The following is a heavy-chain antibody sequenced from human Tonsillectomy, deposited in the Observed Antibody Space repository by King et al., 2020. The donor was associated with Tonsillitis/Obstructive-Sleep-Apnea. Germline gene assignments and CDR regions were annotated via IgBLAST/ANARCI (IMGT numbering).Heavy chain of an antibody. D-gene: IGHD3-3*01. J-gene: IGHJ4*02. CDR2: IYYSGST. V-gene: IGHV4-59*08. Sequence: QVQLQESGPGLVKPSETLSLTCTVSGGSISSYYWSWIRQPPGKGLEWIGYIYYSGSTNYNPSLKSRVTISVDTSKNQFSLKLSSVTAADTAVYYCARQKEGYYDFWSGYSLGYFDYWGQGTLVTVSS. CDR1: GGSISSYY. CDR3: ARQKEGYYDFWSGYSLGYFDY.